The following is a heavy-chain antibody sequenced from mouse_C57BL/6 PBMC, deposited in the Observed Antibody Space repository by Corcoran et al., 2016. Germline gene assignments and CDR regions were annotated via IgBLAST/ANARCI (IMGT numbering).Heavy chain of an antibody. Sequence: QVQLKQSGAELVRPGASVKLSCKASGYTFTDYYINWVKQRPGQGLEWIARIYPGSGNTYYNEKFKGKATLTAEKSSSTAYMQLSSLTSEDSAVYFCERSNYDSIAYWGQGTLVTVSA. J-gene: IGHJ3*01. V-gene: IGHV1-76*01. CDR3: ERSNYDSIAY. CDR2: IYPGSGNT. D-gene: IGHD2-4*01. CDR1: GYTFTDYY.